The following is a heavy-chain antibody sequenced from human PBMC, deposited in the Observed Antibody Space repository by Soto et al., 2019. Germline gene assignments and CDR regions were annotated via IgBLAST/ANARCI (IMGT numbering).Heavy chain of an antibody. CDR3: ASAHSGYDIFGS. J-gene: IGHJ4*02. CDR2: IYYSGST. V-gene: IGHV4-59*08. Sequence: PSETLSLTCTVSGGSISSYYWSWIRQPPGKGLEWIGYIYYSGSTNYNPSLKSRVTIPVDTSKNQFSLKLSSVTAADTAGYYCASAHSGYDIFGSWGQGTLVNVPS. D-gene: IGHD5-12*01. CDR1: GGSISSYY.